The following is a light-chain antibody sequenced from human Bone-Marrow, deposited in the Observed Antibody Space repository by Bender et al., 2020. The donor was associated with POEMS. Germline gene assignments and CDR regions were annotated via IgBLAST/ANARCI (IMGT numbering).Light chain of an antibody. CDR2: DVS. CDR3: CSYAGSPWV. V-gene: IGLV2-23*02. J-gene: IGLJ3*02. Sequence: QSALTQPASVSGSPGQSITISCTGTSRDVGSYNLVSWYQQHPGKAPTLIIHDVSKRPSGVSNRLAGSKSGSTASLTIAGLQAEDVANYYCCSYAGSPWVFGGGTKLTVL. CDR1: SRDVGSYNL.